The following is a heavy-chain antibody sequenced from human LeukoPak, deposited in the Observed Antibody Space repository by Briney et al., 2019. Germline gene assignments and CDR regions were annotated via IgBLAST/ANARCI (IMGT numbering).Heavy chain of an antibody. V-gene: IGHV3-30*02. CDR2: IRYDGSNK. D-gene: IGHD6-19*01. Sequence: GGSLRLSCAASGFTFSSYGMHWVRQAPGKGLEWVAFIRYDGSNKYYADSVKGRFTISRDNSKNTLYLQMNSLRAEDTAVYYCARDRRYSSGWYNWFDPWGQGTLVTVSS. CDR3: ARDRRYSSGWYNWFDP. J-gene: IGHJ5*02. CDR1: GFTFSSYG.